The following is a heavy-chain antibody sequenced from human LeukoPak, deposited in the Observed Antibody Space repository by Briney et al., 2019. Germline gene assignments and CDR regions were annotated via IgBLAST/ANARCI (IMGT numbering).Heavy chain of an antibody. CDR3: AGLSGYYDSSGPKGWFDP. V-gene: IGHV5-51*01. Sequence: GESLKISCKGSGYSFTSYWIGWVRQMPGKGLEWMGIIYPGDSDTRYSPSFQGQVTISADKSISTAYLQWSSLKASDTAMYYCAGLSGYYDSSGPKGWFDPWGQGTLVTVSS. D-gene: IGHD3-22*01. J-gene: IGHJ5*02. CDR2: IYPGDSDT. CDR1: GYSFTSYW.